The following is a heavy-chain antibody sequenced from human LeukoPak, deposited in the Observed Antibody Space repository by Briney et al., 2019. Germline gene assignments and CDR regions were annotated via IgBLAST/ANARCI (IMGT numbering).Heavy chain of an antibody. V-gene: IGHV1-8*01. CDR3: ASHRRITIFGVVEDWFDP. CDR2: MNPNSGNT. D-gene: IGHD3-3*01. J-gene: IGHJ5*02. CDR1: GYTFTSYD. Sequence: ASVKVSCKASGYTFTSYDINWVRQATGQELEWMGRMNPNSGNTGYAQKFQGRVTITADKSTSTAYMELSSLRSEDTAVYYCASHRRITIFGVVEDWFDPWGQGTLVTVSS.